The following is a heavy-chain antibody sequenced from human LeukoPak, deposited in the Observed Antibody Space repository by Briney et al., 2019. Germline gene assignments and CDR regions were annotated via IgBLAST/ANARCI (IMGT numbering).Heavy chain of an antibody. CDR2: IFYSGST. D-gene: IGHD5-12*01. J-gene: IGHJ3*02. CDR1: GGSISTSSYY. CDR3: SKGDGSGYDFRGAFDI. Sequence: PSETLSLTCTVSGGSISTSSYYWGWVRQPPGKGLEWIGNIFYSGSTYYSPSLKSRVTISLDTSRNQFSLKLTSVTAADTAVYYCSKGDGSGYDFRGAFDIWGQGTMVTVSS. V-gene: IGHV4-39*07.